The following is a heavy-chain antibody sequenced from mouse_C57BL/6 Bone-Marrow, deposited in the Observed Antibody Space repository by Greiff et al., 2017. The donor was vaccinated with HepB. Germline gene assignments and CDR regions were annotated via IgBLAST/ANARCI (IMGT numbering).Heavy chain of an antibody. Sequence: QVQLQQPGAELVRPGTSVKLSCKASGYTFTSYWMHWVKQRPGQGLEWIGVIDPSDSYTNYNQKFKGKATLTVDTSSSTAYMQLSSLTSEDSAVYYCARMVTLDYWGQGTTRTVSS. D-gene: IGHD2-2*01. CDR1: GYTFTSYW. CDR3: ARMVTLDY. CDR2: IDPSDSYT. V-gene: IGHV1-59*01. J-gene: IGHJ2*01.